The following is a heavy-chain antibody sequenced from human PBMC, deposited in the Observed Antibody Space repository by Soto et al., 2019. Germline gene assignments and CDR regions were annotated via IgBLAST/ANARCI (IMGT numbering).Heavy chain of an antibody. D-gene: IGHD3-10*01. CDR2: MSAFTGKA. V-gene: IGHV1-18*04. CDR1: GYTFISYG. Sequence: QVQLVQSGAEVKKPGASVKVSCKASGYTFISYGISWVRQAPGQGLAWVGWMSAFTGKADYAQIFQDRVTMTTDTSTSTAYMELRSLRSDDTAVYYCARDQRYYGSGYYYSDSWGQGTLVTVSS. J-gene: IGHJ1*01. CDR3: ARDQRYYGSGYYYSDS.